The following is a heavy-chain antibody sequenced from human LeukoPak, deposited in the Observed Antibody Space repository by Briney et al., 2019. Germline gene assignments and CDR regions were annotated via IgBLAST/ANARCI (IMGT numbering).Heavy chain of an antibody. Sequence: GASVTVSCTASLYTFTTHFIHWVREAPGQGGQWMGVINPSGGSAIYAQKFQGRVTMTSDTSTSTVYMELRSLRSEDTALYFCARERGELHRELDSWGQGTLVTVSS. CDR2: INPSGGSA. V-gene: IGHV1-46*01. CDR3: ARERGELHRELDS. D-gene: IGHD1-26*01. J-gene: IGHJ4*02. CDR1: LYTFTTHF.